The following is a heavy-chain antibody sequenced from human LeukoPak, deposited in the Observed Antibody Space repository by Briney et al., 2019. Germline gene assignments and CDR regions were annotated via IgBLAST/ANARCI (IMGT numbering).Heavy chain of an antibody. D-gene: IGHD2-15*01. J-gene: IGHJ4*02. CDR2: IHDNGDS. V-gene: IGHV4-4*07. CDR1: GGSISGYF. Sequence: NSSETLSLTCTVSGGSISGYFWSWIRQPAGKGLEWIGRIHDNGDSNHIPSLKSRVTMALDTSGNQVSLKLTSVTAADTAVYYCARAPSGCGCTCPSDHWGPGTLVTVSS. CDR3: ARAPSGCGCTCPSDH.